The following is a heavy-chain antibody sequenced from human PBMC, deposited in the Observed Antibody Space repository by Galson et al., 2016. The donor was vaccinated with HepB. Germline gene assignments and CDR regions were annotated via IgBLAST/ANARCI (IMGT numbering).Heavy chain of an antibody. Sequence: QSGAEVKKPGDSLVISCQGSGYVFSSYYIAWVRQMPGKGLEWMGTVYSAGSDTRYSPSFQGQVTMSADKSIRTAYLQWSSLKASDTAMYYCSRRGLLFDELDDWGQGTKVTVSS. CDR1: GYVFSSYY. CDR2: VYSAGSDT. J-gene: IGHJ3*01. V-gene: IGHV5-51*01. D-gene: IGHD2-21*02. CDR3: SRRGLLFDELDD.